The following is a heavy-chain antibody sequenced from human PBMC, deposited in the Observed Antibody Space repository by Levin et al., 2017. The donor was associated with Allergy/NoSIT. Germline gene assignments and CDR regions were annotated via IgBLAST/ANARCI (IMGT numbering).Heavy chain of an antibody. CDR1: GYTFTSYD. J-gene: IGHJ4*02. CDR3: ARGLSIVGATAFDY. D-gene: IGHD1-26*01. CDR2: MNPNSGNT. V-gene: IGHV1-8*01. Sequence: PEASVKVSCKASGYTFTSYDINWVRQATGQGLEWMGWMNPNSGNTGYAQKFQGRVTMTRNTSISTAYMELSSLRSEDTAVYYCARGLSIVGATAFDYWGQGTLVTVSS.